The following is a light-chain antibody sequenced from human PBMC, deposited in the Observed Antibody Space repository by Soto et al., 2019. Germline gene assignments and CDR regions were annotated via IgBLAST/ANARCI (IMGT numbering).Light chain of an antibody. CDR2: AAS. CDR1: QGISSY. V-gene: IGKV1-8*01. CDR3: QQSYSSPWT. J-gene: IGKJ1*01. Sequence: AIRMTQSPSSLSASTGDRVTITCRASQGISSYLAWYQQKPGKAPKLLIYAASTLQSGVPSRFSGSGSGTDFTLTVSSLHPEDFAVYFCQQSYSSPWTFGLGTKVEL.